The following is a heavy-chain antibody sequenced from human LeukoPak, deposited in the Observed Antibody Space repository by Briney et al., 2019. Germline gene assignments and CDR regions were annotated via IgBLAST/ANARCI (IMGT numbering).Heavy chain of an antibody. J-gene: IGHJ4*02. D-gene: IGHD1-1*01. V-gene: IGHV3-33*01. CDR2: IWYDGSNK. CDR3: ARDLENWNPLDY. Sequence: PGGSLRLSCAASGFPFSSYGMHWVRQAPGKGLEWVAVIWYDGSNKYYADSVKGRFTISRDNSKNTLYLQMNSLRAEDTAVYYCARDLENWNPLDYWGQGTLVTVSS. CDR1: GFPFSSYG.